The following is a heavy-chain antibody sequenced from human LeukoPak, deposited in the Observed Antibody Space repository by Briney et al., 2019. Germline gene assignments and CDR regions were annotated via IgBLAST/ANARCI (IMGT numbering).Heavy chain of an antibody. CDR3: ARDHVVDGLVFDY. V-gene: IGHV3-7*01. Sequence: GGSLRLSCAASGFTFRSHWMSWVRQAPGQGLELRANINQDGSGKYYVDSVKGRFTISRDNAKNLLSLQMNSLRAEDTATYYCARDHVVDGLVFDYWGQGTLVTVSS. CDR2: INQDGSGK. J-gene: IGHJ4*02. D-gene: IGHD2-15*01. CDR1: GFTFRSHW.